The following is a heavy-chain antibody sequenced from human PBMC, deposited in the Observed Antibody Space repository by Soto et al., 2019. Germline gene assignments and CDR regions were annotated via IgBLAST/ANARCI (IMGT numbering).Heavy chain of an antibody. CDR1: GGTFSSYA. Sequence: ASVKVSCKASGGTFSSYAISWVRQAPGQGLEWMGGIIPIFGTANYAQKFQGRVTITADESTSTAYMELSSLRSEDTAVYYCARMAAAGTSDYYYGMAVWGQGTTVTVS. CDR2: IIPIFGTA. J-gene: IGHJ6*02. V-gene: IGHV1-69*13. D-gene: IGHD6-13*01. CDR3: ARMAAAGTSDYYYGMAV.